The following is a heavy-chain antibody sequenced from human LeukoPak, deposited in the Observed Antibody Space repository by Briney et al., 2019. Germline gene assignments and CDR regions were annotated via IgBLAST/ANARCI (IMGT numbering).Heavy chain of an antibody. CDR2: IWYDGSNK. CDR1: GFTFRNYA. V-gene: IGHV3-33*06. Sequence: GGSLRLSCAASGFTFRNYAMLWFGQAPGKGLEWVAVIWYDGSNKYYADSVKGRFTISRDNSENTLFLQMNSLRAEDTAVYYCAKDLGGTTVITKGYFQHWGQGTLVTVSS. D-gene: IGHD4-11*01. J-gene: IGHJ1*01. CDR3: AKDLGGTTVITKGYFQH.